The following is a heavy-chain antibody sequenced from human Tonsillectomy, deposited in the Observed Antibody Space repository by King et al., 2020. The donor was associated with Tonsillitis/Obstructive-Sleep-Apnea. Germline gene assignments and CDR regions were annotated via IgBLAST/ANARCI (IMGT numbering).Heavy chain of an antibody. J-gene: IGHJ2*01. D-gene: IGHD4-17*01. CDR3: ARNGDYGWYFDL. CDR1: FAALPWSNC. CDR2: TSHSENP. Sequence: QLHEAFPVVFKPSGTPSLTFLVPFAALPWSNCGSWVRSPPGKGREWIGETSHSENPHYNPSRKSRVTISVDKSQCQFSLKLSSVTAADTAVYYCARNGDYGWYFDLWGRGTLVAVSS. V-gene: IGHV4-4*02.